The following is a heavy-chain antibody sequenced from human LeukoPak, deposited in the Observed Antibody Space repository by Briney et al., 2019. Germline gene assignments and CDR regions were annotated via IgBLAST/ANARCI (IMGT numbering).Heavy chain of an antibody. D-gene: IGHD3-10*01. CDR1: GFTFSDYY. Sequence: GGSLRLSCAASGFTFSDYYMSWIRQAPGKGLEWVSIINGSGGSTYYADSVKGRFTISRDNSRNTLYLQMNSLRAEDTAVYYCAKGHPHLWFEESHPRTDAFDIWGQGTMVTVSS. CDR3: AKGHPHLWFEESHPRTDAFDI. V-gene: IGHV3-23*01. J-gene: IGHJ3*02. CDR2: INGSGGST.